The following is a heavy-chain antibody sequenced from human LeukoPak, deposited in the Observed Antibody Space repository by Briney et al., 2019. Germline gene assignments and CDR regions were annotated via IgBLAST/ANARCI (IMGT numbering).Heavy chain of an antibody. CDR3: ARVYGGNPDY. J-gene: IGHJ4*02. Sequence: GGSLRLSCAVSGFTFSSYSMNWVRQAPGKGLEWVSSISSSSSYIYYADSVRGRFTISRDNAKKSLYLQMNSLRVEDTAVYYCARVYGGNPDYWGQGTLVTVSS. CDR1: GFTFSSYS. D-gene: IGHD4-23*01. V-gene: IGHV3-21*01. CDR2: ISSSSSYI.